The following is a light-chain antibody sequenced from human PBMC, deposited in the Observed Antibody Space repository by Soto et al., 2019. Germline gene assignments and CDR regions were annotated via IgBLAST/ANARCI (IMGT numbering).Light chain of an antibody. Sequence: QSALTQPASVSGSPGQSITISCTGTSSDVGGYNHVSWYQHHPGKAPKLMIYDVSKRPSGVPDRFSGSKSGNTASLTISGLQAEDEADYYCCSYAGSFTYVVFGGGTKLTVL. CDR3: CSYAGSFTYVV. CDR1: SSDVGGYNH. J-gene: IGLJ2*01. CDR2: DVS. V-gene: IGLV2-11*01.